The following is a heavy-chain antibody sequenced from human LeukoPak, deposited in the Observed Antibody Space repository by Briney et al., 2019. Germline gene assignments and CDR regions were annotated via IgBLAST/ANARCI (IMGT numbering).Heavy chain of an antibody. Sequence: GGSLRLSCAASGFTFSGSSMHWVRQASGKGLEWVGCIRSEAKNYATVYAASVKGRFTISRDDSKNTAYLQMNSLRTEDTAVYYCAAYCSTTSCHGEWGQGTLVTVSS. CDR2: IRSEAKNYAT. CDR3: AAYCSTTSCHGE. V-gene: IGHV3-73*01. CDR1: GFTFSGSS. D-gene: IGHD2-2*01. J-gene: IGHJ4*02.